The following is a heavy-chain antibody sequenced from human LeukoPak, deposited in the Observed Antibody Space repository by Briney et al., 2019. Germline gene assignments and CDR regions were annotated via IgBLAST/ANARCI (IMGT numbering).Heavy chain of an antibody. D-gene: IGHD2-15*01. J-gene: IGHJ4*02. CDR3: ARDCSGGTCYSEGDY. Sequence: GASVKVSCKASGYTFTSYGISWVRQAPGQGLEWMGWINVYNGNTNYAQKLQGRVTMTTDTSTSTAYMELRSLRSDGTAVYYCARDCSGGTCYSEGDYWGQGTLVTVSS. CDR1: GYTFTSYG. V-gene: IGHV1-18*01. CDR2: INVYNGNT.